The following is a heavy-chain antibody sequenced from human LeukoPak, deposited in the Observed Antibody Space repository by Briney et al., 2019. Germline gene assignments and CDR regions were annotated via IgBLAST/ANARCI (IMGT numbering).Heavy chain of an antibody. CDR3: ARVWRYCSSTSCPGPLDY. D-gene: IGHD2-2*01. CDR1: GDSISSYY. V-gene: IGHV4-4*07. J-gene: IGHJ4*02. CDR2: IYTSGST. Sequence: SETLSLTCTVSGDSISSYYWSWIRQPAGKGLEWIGRIYTSGSTNYNPSLKSRVTMSVDTSKNQFSLKLSSVTAADTAVYYCARVWRYCSSTSCPGPLDYWGQGTLVTVSS.